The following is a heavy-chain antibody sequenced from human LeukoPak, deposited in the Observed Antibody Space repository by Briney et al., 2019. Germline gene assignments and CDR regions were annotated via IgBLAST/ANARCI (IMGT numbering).Heavy chain of an antibody. CDR1: GFTFNNYG. J-gene: IGHJ4*02. CDR2: ISYDGRNK. CDR3: AKGPLRGTAAAIDY. V-gene: IGHV3-30*18. D-gene: IGHD2-2*01. Sequence: PGGSLRLSCAASGFTFNNYGMHWVRQAPGKGLEWAAVISYDGRNKHYPDSVKGRFTISRDISTDTLWLQMDSLRTEDTAAYYCAKGPLRGTAAAIDYWGQGTLVTVSS.